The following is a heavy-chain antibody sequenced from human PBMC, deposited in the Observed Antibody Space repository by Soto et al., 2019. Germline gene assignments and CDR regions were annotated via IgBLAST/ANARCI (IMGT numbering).Heavy chain of an antibody. CDR2: IYYSGST. CDR1: GGSLSSYY. J-gene: IGHJ1*01. D-gene: IGHD1-26*01. Sequence: PSETLSLTCTVSGGSLSSYYWSWIRQPPGKGLEWIGYIYYSGSTNYNPSLKSRVTISVDTSENQFSLKLSSVTAADTAVYYCARDPIVRAPGRYFQHWGEGTLVTVSS. V-gene: IGHV4-59*01. CDR3: ARDPIVRAPGRYFQH.